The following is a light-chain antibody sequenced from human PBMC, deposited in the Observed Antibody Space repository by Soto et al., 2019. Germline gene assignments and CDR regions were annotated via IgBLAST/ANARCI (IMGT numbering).Light chain of an antibody. J-gene: IGKJ2*01. CDR1: QSVRSNY. V-gene: IGKV3-20*01. CDR3: QHYDGSPRT. CDR2: GVF. Sequence: ETVLTQSPGTVSLYPGERATLSCTTSQSVRSNYLAWYQQKPGQAPRLVGYGVFNRATGMPDRFSGSGSGTGFTLTISRLEPEDSAVYYCQHYDGSPRTFGQGTKLEI.